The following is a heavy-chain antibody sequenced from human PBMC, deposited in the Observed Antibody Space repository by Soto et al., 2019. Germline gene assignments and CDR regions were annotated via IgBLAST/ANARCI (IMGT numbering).Heavy chain of an antibody. J-gene: IGHJ5*02. CDR2: IYWSGST. CDR3: AKHKVEHSSLGLDL. CDR1: GGSVNNSPYY. V-gene: IGHV4-39*01. D-gene: IGHD3-16*01. Sequence: SETLSLTCIVSGGSVNNSPYYWGWIRQPPGKGLEWIASIYWSGSTYYNPSLKGRVIISVDTSKNQFSLTVISVTAADTAVYYCAKHKVEHSSLGLDLWGQGTLVTVSS.